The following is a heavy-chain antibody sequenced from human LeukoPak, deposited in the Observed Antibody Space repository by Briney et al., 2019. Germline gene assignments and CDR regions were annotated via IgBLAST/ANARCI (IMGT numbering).Heavy chain of an antibody. CDR1: GYTFTAYH. J-gene: IGHJ5*02. D-gene: IGHD6-13*01. Sequence: ASVTDSRKASGYTFTAYHMHWVRQPPGQGREWMGWINPNSGATNYAQKFQGRVTMTRDTSISTAYMELSRLRSDDTAVYYCARAHLIAAAGYNWFGPWGQGALVTVSS. CDR3: ARAHLIAAAGYNWFGP. CDR2: INPNSGAT. V-gene: IGHV1-2*02.